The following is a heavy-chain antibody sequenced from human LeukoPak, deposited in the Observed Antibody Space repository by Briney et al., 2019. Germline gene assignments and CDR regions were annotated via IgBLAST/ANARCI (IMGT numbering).Heavy chain of an antibody. CDR3: ARDLRYGIAVESASTGNL. V-gene: IGHV3-21*01. D-gene: IGHD2-2*01. CDR2: ISSSSSYI. Sequence: PGGSLRLSCAASGFTFSSYSMNWVRQAPGKGLEWVSSISSSSSYIYYADSVKGRFTISRDNAKNSLYLQMHSLTAEDTGVYYCARDLRYGIAVESASTGNLWGQGTLVIVSS. J-gene: IGHJ5*02. CDR1: GFTFSSYS.